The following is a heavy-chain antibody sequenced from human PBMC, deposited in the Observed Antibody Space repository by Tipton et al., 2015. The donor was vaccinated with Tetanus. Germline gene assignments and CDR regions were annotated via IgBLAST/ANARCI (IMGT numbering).Heavy chain of an antibody. V-gene: IGHV4-34*01. D-gene: IGHD1-26*01. CDR1: GGSFSGYY. Sequence: GLVKPSETLSLTCAVYGGSFSGYYWSWIRQPPGKGLEWIGEINHSGSTNYNPSLKSRVTISVDTSKNQFSLKLSSVTAADTAVYYCAREYSGSYYSDYWGQGTLVTVSS. CDR3: AREYSGSYYSDY. CDR2: INHSGST. J-gene: IGHJ4*02.